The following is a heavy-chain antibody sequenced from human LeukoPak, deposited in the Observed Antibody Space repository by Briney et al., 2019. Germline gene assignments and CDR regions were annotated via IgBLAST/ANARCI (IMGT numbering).Heavy chain of an antibody. CDR1: GFTFTTYV. CDR3: SSDRASALPTYYYYFDV. CDR2: ISQTGSIE. V-gene: IGHV3-30*14. Sequence: GGSLRLSCAASGFTFTTYVIHWVRQAPGKGLEWVAVISQTGSIETYEDSVKGRFTIFSDNSKNTVYLQMTILTSDATADYYYSSDRASALPTYYYYFDVWGQGTLVTVSS. J-gene: IGHJ4*01. D-gene: IGHD1-26*01.